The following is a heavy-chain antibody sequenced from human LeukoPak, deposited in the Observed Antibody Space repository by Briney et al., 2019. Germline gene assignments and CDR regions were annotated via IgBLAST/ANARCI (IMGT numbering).Heavy chain of an antibody. J-gene: IGHJ4*02. V-gene: IGHV4-59*01. CDR1: GGSISSYY. Sequence: SETLSLTCTVSGGSISSYYWSWIRQPPGKGLEWIGYIYYSGSTNYNPSLKSRVTISVDTSKNQFSLKLSSVTAADTAVYYCAREKSYYGSGSYYNSYLDYWGQGTLVTVSS. CDR2: IYYSGST. CDR3: AREKSYYGSGSYYNSYLDY. D-gene: IGHD3-10*01.